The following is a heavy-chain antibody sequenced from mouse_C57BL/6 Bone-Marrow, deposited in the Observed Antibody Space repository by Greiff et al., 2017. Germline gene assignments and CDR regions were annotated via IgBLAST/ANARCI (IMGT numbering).Heavy chain of an antibody. J-gene: IGHJ2*01. V-gene: IGHV5-15*01. Sequence: EVKVVESGGGLVQPGGSLKLSCAASGFTFSDYGMAWVRQAPRKGPEWVAFISNLAYSIYYADTVTGRFTISRENAKNTLYLEMSSLRSEDTAMYYCARGDYGSSYGYFDYWGQGTTLTVSS. CDR3: ARGDYGSSYGYFDY. CDR2: ISNLAYSI. CDR1: GFTFSDYG. D-gene: IGHD1-1*01.